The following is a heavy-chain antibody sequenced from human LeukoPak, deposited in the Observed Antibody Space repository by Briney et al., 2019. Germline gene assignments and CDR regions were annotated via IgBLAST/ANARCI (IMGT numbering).Heavy chain of an antibody. Sequence: SGGSLRLSCVASGFTFSSYCMSWVRQAPGKGLEWVGFIRSKAYGGTTEYAASVKGRLTISRDDSKSIAYLQMNSLKTEDTAVYYCTRDVYDSSGYYPQQTDYWGQGTLVTVSS. CDR1: GFTFSSYC. CDR2: IRSKAYGGTT. V-gene: IGHV3-49*04. J-gene: IGHJ4*02. D-gene: IGHD3-22*01. CDR3: TRDVYDSSGYYPQQTDY.